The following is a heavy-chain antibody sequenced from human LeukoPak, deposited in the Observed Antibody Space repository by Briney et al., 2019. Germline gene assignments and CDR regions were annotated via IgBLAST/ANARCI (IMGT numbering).Heavy chain of an antibody. CDR3: AKSLYVDYYGMDV. J-gene: IGHJ6*02. Sequence: GRSLRLSCAASGFTFSSYAMHWVRQAPGKGLEWVAVISYDGSNKYYADSVKGRFTISRDNSKNTLYLQMNSLRAEDTAVYYCAKSLYVDYYGMDVWGQGTTVTVSS. V-gene: IGHV3-30-3*01. D-gene: IGHD2-8*01. CDR1: GFTFSSYA. CDR2: ISYDGSNK.